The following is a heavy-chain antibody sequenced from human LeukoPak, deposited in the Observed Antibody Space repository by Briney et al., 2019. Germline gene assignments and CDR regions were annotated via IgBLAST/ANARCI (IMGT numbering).Heavy chain of an antibody. Sequence: SETLSLTCTVSGGSISSYYWSWIRQPPGKGLEWIGYIYYSGSTNYNPSLKSRVTISVDTSKNQFSLKLSTVTAADTAVYYCATGRWGSSWYRGFDPWGQGTLVTVSS. D-gene: IGHD6-13*01. CDR1: GGSISSYY. CDR2: IYYSGST. V-gene: IGHV4-59*08. CDR3: ATGRWGSSWYRGFDP. J-gene: IGHJ5*02.